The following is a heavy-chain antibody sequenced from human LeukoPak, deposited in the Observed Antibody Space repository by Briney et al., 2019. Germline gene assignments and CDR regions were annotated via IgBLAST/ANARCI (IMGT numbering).Heavy chain of an antibody. J-gene: IGHJ4*02. CDR1: GFTFSSYG. CDR3: AKDEQQYFDY. V-gene: IGHV3-30*12. CDR2: ISYDGSNK. Sequence: GGSLRLSCAASGFTFSSYGMHWVRQAPGKGLEWVAVISYDGSNKYYADSVKGRFTISRDNSKNTLYLQMNSLRAEDTAVYYCAKDEQQYFDYWGQGTLVTVSS. D-gene: IGHD6-13*01.